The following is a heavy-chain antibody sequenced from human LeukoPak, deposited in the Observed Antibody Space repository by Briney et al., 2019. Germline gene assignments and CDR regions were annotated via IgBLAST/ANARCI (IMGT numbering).Heavy chain of an antibody. CDR3: ARHDQGFWSGYPYYYYYYMDV. J-gene: IGHJ6*03. D-gene: IGHD3-3*01. CDR2: IYTSGTT. CDR1: GGSISSYY. Sequence: SETLSLTCTVSGGSISSYYWSWIRQPAGKGLEWIGRIYTSGTTNYNPSLKSRVTMSVDTSKNQFSLKLSSVTAADTAVYYCARHDQGFWSGYPYYYYYYMDVWGKGTTVTVSS. V-gene: IGHV4-4*07.